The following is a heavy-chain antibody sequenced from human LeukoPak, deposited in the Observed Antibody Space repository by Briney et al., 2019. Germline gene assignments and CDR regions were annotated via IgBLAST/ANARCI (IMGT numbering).Heavy chain of an antibody. V-gene: IGHV1-2*02. J-gene: IGHJ4*02. CDR3: ARTRGSHISMAYLDY. CDR2: INPNNGDT. D-gene: IGHD2/OR15-2a*01. CDR1: GYSFTVFY. Sequence: ASVKVSCKASGYSFTVFYIHWVRQAPGQGLEWLGWINPNNGDTNYAQKFQGRVTVTRDTSISTAYMELSSLRSDDTAVYYCARTRGSHISMAYLDYWGQGTLVTVSS.